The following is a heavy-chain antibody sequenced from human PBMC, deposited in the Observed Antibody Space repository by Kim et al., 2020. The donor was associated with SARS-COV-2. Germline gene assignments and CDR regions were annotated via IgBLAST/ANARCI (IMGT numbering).Heavy chain of an antibody. D-gene: IGHD2-21*01. Sequence: SETLSLTCTVSGGSISSSSYYWGRIRQPPGKGLEWIGSIYYSGSTYYNPSLKSRVTISVDTSKNQFSLKLSSVTAADTAVYYCARTIRGGVVIATPNWFDPWGQGTLVTVSS. V-gene: IGHV4-39*01. CDR3: ARTIRGGVVIATPNWFDP. CDR2: IYYSGST. CDR1: GGSISSSSYY. J-gene: IGHJ5*02.